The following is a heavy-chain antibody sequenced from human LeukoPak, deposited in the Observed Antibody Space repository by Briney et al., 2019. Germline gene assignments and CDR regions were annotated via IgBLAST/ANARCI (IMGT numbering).Heavy chain of an antibody. V-gene: IGHV3-9*01. Sequence: GGSLRLSCAVSGFIFDDYAMHWVRQAPGKGLEWVSGITWGRDNLAYAASVKGRFTISRDNRKNLLHLQMNSLRAEDTAVYYCAKGASSIRYYYMDVWGKGTTVTVSS. CDR2: ITWGRDNL. CDR3: AKGASSIRYYYMDV. J-gene: IGHJ6*03. CDR1: GFIFDDYA. D-gene: IGHD2-2*01.